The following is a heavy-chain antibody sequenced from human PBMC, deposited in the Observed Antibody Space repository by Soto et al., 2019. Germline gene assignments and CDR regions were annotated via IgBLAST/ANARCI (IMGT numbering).Heavy chain of an antibody. CDR1: GGTFSSYA. CDR2: IIPIFGTA. D-gene: IGHD3-10*01. CDR3: ARDGYYGSGSYYEKP. V-gene: IGHV1-69*13. J-gene: IGHJ4*02. Sequence: GASVKVSCKASGGTFSSYAISWVRQAPGQGLEWMGGIIPIFGTANYAQKFQGRVTITADESTSTAYMELSSLRSEDTAVYYCARDGYYGSGSYYEKPWGQGTLVTVSS.